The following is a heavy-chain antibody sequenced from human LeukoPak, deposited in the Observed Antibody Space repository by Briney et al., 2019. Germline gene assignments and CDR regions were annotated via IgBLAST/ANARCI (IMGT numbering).Heavy chain of an antibody. Sequence: GESLKISCKGSGYTFTNYWIGWVRQMPGKGLEWMGLRNPADSDTRYSPSFQGQVTISVDKSISTAYLEWSSLKASDTAMYYCARRPQWELRYAFDIWGQGTMVTVSS. CDR1: GYTFTNYW. CDR2: RNPADSDT. D-gene: IGHD1-26*01. CDR3: ARRPQWELRYAFDI. J-gene: IGHJ3*02. V-gene: IGHV5-51*01.